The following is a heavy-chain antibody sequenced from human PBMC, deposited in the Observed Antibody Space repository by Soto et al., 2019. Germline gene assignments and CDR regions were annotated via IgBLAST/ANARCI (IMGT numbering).Heavy chain of an antibody. CDR1: GGSISSGGYS. CDR2: IYPSGST. Sequence: QLQLQESGSGLVKPSQTLSLTCAVSGGSISSGGYSWSWIRQPPGKGLEWIGYIYPSGSTYYHPSLKRRVTTAVDSSTHQFALKVSSVPAADTAVFYCARVPSPWGQGTLVTVSS. J-gene: IGHJ5*02. V-gene: IGHV4-30-2*01. CDR3: ARVPSP.